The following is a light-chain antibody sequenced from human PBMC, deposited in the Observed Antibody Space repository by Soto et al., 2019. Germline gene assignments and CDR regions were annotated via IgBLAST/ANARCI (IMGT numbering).Light chain of an antibody. CDR2: DAS. J-gene: IGKJ5*01. Sequence: EIVLTQSPATLSLSPGERATLSCRASQSVGSYLAWYQQKPGQIPRLVIYDASNRATGIPARFSGSGSGTDFTLTISSLEPEDFAVYYCQQRHLWPITCGQGTRVEIK. V-gene: IGKV3-11*01. CDR3: QQRHLWPIT. CDR1: QSVGSY.